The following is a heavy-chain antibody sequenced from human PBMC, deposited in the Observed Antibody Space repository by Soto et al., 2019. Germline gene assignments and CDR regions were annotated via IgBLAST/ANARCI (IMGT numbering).Heavy chain of an antibody. D-gene: IGHD3-22*01. CDR2: ISGSGGST. J-gene: IGHJ4*02. CDR1: GFTFSSYA. Sequence: GGSLRLSCAASGFTFSSYAMSWVRQAPGKGLEWVSAISGSGGSTYYADSVKGRFTISRDNSKNTLYLQMNSMRAEDTAVYYCAKGPTYYYDSSGYFDYWGQGTLVTVSS. V-gene: IGHV3-23*01. CDR3: AKGPTYYYDSSGYFDY.